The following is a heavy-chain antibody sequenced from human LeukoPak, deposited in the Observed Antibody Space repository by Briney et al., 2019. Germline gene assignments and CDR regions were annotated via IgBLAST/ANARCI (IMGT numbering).Heavy chain of an antibody. D-gene: IGHD2-15*01. CDR3: AREKAVVAATPFYYYYYMDV. V-gene: IGHV4-59*01. Sequence: SETLSLTCTVSGGSISSYYWSWIRQPPGKGLEWIGYIYYSGSTNYNPSLKSRVTISVDTSKNQFSLKLSSVTAADTAVYYCAREKAVVAATPFYYYYYMDVWGKGTTVTVS. J-gene: IGHJ6*03. CDR2: IYYSGST. CDR1: GGSISSYY.